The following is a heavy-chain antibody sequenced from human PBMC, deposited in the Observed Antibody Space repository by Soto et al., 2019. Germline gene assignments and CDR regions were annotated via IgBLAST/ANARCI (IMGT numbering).Heavy chain of an antibody. Sequence: GGSLRLSCAASGFTVSSNYMSWVRQAPGKGLEWVSVIDSSGSTYYADSVKGRFTISRDNSKNTLYLQVNNLRGEDTAVYYCARVLAVAGFDYWGQGTLVTVSS. V-gene: IGHV3-53*01. CDR3: ARVLAVAGFDY. CDR1: GFTVSSNY. CDR2: IDSSGST. D-gene: IGHD6-19*01. J-gene: IGHJ4*02.